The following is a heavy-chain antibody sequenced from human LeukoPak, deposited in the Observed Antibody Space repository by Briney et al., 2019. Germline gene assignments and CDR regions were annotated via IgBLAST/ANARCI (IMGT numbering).Heavy chain of an antibody. CDR3: ARALHVVPAANDFDY. CDR2: INPNSGGT. D-gene: IGHD2-2*01. V-gene: IGHV1-2*02. Sequence: ASVKVSCKASGYTFTGYYMHWVRQAPGQGLEWMGWINPNSGGTNYAQKFQGRVTMTRDTSISTAYMELSRLRSDDTAVYYCARALHVVPAANDFDYWGQGTLVTVSS. J-gene: IGHJ4*02. CDR1: GYTFTGYY.